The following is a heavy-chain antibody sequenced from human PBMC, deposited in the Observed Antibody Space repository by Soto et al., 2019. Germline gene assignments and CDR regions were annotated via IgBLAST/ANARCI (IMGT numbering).Heavy chain of an antibody. CDR3: AKDSGYDFQIDY. V-gene: IGHV3-30*18. J-gene: IGHJ4*02. Sequence: GSLRLSCAASGFTFSSYGMHWVRQAPGKGLEWVAVISYDGSDKYYADSVKGRFTISRDNSKNTLYLQMNSLRAEDTAVYYCAKDSGYDFQIDYWGQGTLVTVSS. D-gene: IGHD5-12*01. CDR2: ISYDGSDK. CDR1: GFTFSSYG.